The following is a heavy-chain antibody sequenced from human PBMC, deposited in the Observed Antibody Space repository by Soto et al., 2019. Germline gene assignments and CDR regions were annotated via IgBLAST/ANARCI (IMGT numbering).Heavy chain of an antibody. J-gene: IGHJ6*02. CDR3: ASPGRDYYYGMDV. Sequence: GESLKISCKGSGYSFTSYWIGWVRQMPVKGLEWMGIIYPGDSDTRYSPSFQGQVPISADKSISTAYLQWSSLKASDTAMYYCASPGRDYYYGMDVWGQGTTVTVSS. CDR1: GYSFTSYW. CDR2: IYPGDSDT. V-gene: IGHV5-51*01.